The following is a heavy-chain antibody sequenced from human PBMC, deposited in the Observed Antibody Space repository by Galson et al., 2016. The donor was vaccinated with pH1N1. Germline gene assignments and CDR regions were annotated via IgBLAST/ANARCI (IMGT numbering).Heavy chain of an antibody. Sequence: VKVSCKASEGTLTRYAISWVRQAPGQGLEWMGGIIPVFGAATYAQKFQGRVTITADKSADTAYMELSSLRSEDTAVYYCASPPPSSGHLNYYYYMDVWGKGTTVTGS. V-gene: IGHV1-69*13. CDR2: IIPVFGAA. CDR3: ASPPPSSGHLNYYYYMDV. CDR1: EGTLTRYA. D-gene: IGHD3-3*01. J-gene: IGHJ6*03.